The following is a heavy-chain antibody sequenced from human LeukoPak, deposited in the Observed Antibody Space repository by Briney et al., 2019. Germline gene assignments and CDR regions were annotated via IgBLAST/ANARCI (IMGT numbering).Heavy chain of an antibody. CDR1: GGSFSGYY. J-gene: IGHJ6*04. CDR2: INHSGST. CDR3: ARGPGWYGPLHYYYYGMDV. V-gene: IGHV4-34*01. Sequence: SETLSLTCAVYGGSFSGYYWSWIRQPPGKGLEWMGEINHSGSTKYNPSLKSRLTISVDTSKNQFSLKLSSVTAADTAVYYCARGPGWYGPLHYYYYGMDVWGKGTTVTVSS. D-gene: IGHD3-10*01.